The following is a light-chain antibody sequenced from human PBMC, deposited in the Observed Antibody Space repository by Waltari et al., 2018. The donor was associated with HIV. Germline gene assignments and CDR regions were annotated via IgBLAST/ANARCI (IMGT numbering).Light chain of an antibody. CDR3: QHRVNWVT. CDR2: DAS. Sequence: IVLTQSPATLSLSPGERDTLSCRASQSVGTYLVWYQQRPGQPPRLLIHDASNRATGIPARFSGSGSGTDFTLTITSLEPEDFAVYFCQHRVNWVTFGAGTRVE. CDR1: QSVGTY. J-gene: IGKJ4*01. V-gene: IGKV3-11*01.